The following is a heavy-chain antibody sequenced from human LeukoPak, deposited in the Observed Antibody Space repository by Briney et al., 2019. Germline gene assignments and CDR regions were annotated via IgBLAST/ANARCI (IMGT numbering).Heavy chain of an antibody. V-gene: IGHV1-8*03. D-gene: IGHD6-13*01. Sequence: ASVKVSCQASGYSFTSYDINWVRQATGQGLEWMGWMNPNSGNTDYAQKFQGRVTITRNTSISTAYMELSSLRSEDTAVYYCARGQFIAAAGTSPVGYWGQGTLVTVSS. CDR3: ARGQFIAAAGTSPVGY. J-gene: IGHJ4*02. CDR2: MNPNSGNT. CDR1: GYSFTSYD.